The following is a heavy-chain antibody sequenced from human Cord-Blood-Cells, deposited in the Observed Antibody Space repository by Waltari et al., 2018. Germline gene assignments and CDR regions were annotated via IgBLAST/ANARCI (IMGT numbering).Heavy chain of an antibody. CDR3: ARDSCYPADY. CDR1: GFTFSTYS. V-gene: IGHV3-48*01. Sequence: EVQLVESGGGLVQPGGALRLSCTASGFTFSTYSMHWVRQAPGKGLEWVSYIMSCSSTTYYAVSVKGRFTISRRNAKNSLCLQMNSLMVVATAVYYSARDSCYPADYWGQGTLVTVSS. CDR2: IMSCSSTT. J-gene: IGHJ4*02. D-gene: IGHD2-15*01.